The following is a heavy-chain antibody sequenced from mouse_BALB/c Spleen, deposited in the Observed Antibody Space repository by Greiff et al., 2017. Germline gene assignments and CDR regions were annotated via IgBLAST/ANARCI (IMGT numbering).Heavy chain of an antibody. Sequence: QVHVKQSGAELARPGASVKMSCKASGYTFTSYTMHWVKQRPGQGLEWIGYINPSSGYTNYNQKFKDKATLTADKSSSTAYMQLSSLTSEDSAVYYCARDGYAMDYWGQGTSVTVSS. CDR2: INPSSGYT. V-gene: IGHV1-4*01. J-gene: IGHJ4*01. CDR1: GYTFTSYT. CDR3: ARDGYAMDY.